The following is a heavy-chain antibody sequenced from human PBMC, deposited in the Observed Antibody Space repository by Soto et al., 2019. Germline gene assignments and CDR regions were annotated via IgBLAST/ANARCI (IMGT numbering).Heavy chain of an antibody. CDR1: GFTFSSYA. V-gene: IGHV3-23*01. D-gene: IGHD5-12*01. CDR3: AKDRASGYDYC. CDR2: ISGSGGST. Sequence: GGSLRLSCAASGFTFSSYAMTWVRQAPGKGLEWVSAISGSGGSTYYADSVKGRFTISRDNSKNTLYLQMNSLRAEDTAVYYCAKDRASGYDYCWGQGTLVTVSS. J-gene: IGHJ4*02.